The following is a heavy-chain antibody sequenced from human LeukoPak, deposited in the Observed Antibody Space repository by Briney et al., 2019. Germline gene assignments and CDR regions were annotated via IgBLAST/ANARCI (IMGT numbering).Heavy chain of an antibody. CDR1: GGSVSTYY. CDR3: ANSISMDFEY. Sequence: SETLSLTCTVSGGSVSTYYWNWIRQPAGKGLEWIGRIYNGENTNYNPSLESRVTISIDRSKNQFSLKLTSVTAADTAVYYCANSISMDFEYWGQGTLVTVSP. V-gene: IGHV4-4*07. J-gene: IGHJ4*02. CDR2: IYNGENT. D-gene: IGHD2/OR15-2a*01.